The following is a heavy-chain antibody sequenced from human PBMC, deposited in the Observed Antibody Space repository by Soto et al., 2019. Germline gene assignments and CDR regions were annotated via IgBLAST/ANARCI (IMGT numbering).Heavy chain of an antibody. D-gene: IGHD3-10*01. Sequence: SETLSLTCTVSGGSISSSSYDWGWIRQPPGKGLEWIGRIYYSGSTYYNPSLKSRVTISVDTSKNQFSLKLSSVTAADTAVYYCATHSFGIGQYITMVRGATDYYYYYYGMDVWGQGTTVT. CDR2: IYYSGST. CDR1: GGSISSSSYD. CDR3: ATHSFGIGQYITMVRGATDYYYYYYGMDV. V-gene: IGHV4-39*01. J-gene: IGHJ6*02.